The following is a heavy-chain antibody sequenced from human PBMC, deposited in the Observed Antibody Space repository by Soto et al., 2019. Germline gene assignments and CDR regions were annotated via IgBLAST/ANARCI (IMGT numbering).Heavy chain of an antibody. Sequence: EVQLLESGGGLVQPGGSLRLSCVASGFTFKNYAMRWVRQAPGKGLEWVSGISGSGAITYYADSVRGRFTISRDNSKNTLYLQLNSLGAEDTAIYYCAKDRQFRSYYESAGHYNNWGQGTLVTVSS. CDR1: GFTFKNYA. V-gene: IGHV3-23*01. CDR3: AKDRQFRSYYESAGHYNN. J-gene: IGHJ4*02. CDR2: ISGSGAIT. D-gene: IGHD3-9*01.